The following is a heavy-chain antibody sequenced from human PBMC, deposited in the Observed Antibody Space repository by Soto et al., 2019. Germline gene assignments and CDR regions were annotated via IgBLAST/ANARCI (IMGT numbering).Heavy chain of an antibody. Sequence: EVQLLESGGGLVQPGGSLRLSCAASGFTFSSYAMSWVRQAPGKGLEWVSAISGSGGSTYYADSVKGRFTISRDNSKNTLYLQMNSLRAEDTAVYYCAKDRGRRGSNYGSYYMDVWGKGTTVTVSS. V-gene: IGHV3-23*01. CDR1: GFTFSSYA. CDR2: ISGSGGST. CDR3: AKDRGRRGSNYGSYYMDV. J-gene: IGHJ6*03. D-gene: IGHD4-4*01.